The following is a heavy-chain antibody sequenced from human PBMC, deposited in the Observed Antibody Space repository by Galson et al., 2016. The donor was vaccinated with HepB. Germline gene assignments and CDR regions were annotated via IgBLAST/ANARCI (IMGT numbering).Heavy chain of an antibody. Sequence: LRLSCAASGFTVNTYGMSWVRQAPGKGLEWVSSISGSRDYADSVKGRFTISRDNLKNTLYLQMNSLRAEDTAVYYCAAVWFGRETIDCWGQGTLVTVSS. V-gene: IGHV3-23*01. CDR1: GFTVNTYG. CDR3: AAVWFGRETIDC. J-gene: IGHJ4*02. CDR2: ISGSR. D-gene: IGHD3-10*01.